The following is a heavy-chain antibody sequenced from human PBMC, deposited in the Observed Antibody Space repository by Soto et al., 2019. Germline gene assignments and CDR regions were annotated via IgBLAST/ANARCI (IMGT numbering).Heavy chain of an antibody. D-gene: IGHD2-8*02. J-gene: IGHJ3*02. V-gene: IGHV3-23*01. CDR1: GFTFSKYA. CDR3: AKGTGTGVTRVGAFDI. CDR2: ISGSGVTT. Sequence: GGSLRLSCAASGFTFSKYAMSWVRQAPGKGLDWVSGISGSGVTTYSADSVKGRFTISRDNSKNTLYLQMNSLRAEDTAVYYCAKGTGTGVTRVGAFDIWGQGTMVTVSS.